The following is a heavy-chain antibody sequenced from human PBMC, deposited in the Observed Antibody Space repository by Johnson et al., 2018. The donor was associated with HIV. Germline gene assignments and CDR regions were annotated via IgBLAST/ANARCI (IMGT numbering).Heavy chain of an antibody. D-gene: IGHD2-8*01. V-gene: IGHV3-30*04. CDR2: ISYDGSNK. CDR1: GFTFSSYA. CDR3: ARSKWAHVDAFDI. J-gene: IGHJ3*02. Sequence: QMQLVESGGGVVQPGRSLRLSCAASGFTFSSYAMHWVRQAPGKGLEWVAVISYDGSNKYYADSVKGRFTISRDNSKNTLYLQMNSLRAEDTAVHYCARSKWAHVDAFDIWGQGTMFTVSS.